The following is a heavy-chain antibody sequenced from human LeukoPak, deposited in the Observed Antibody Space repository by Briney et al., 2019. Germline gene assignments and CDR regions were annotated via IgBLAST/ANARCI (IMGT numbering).Heavy chain of an antibody. CDR3: ARSRLRGPVDY. J-gene: IGHJ4*02. D-gene: IGHD4-17*01. V-gene: IGHV1-2*02. CDR2: INPNSGGT. CDR1: GYTFTGYY. Sequence: GASAKVSCKASGYTFTGYYMYWVRQAPGQGLEWMGWINPNSGGTNYAQKFQGRVTMTRDTSISTAYMELSRLRSDDTAVYYCARSRLRGPVDYWGQGTLVTVSS.